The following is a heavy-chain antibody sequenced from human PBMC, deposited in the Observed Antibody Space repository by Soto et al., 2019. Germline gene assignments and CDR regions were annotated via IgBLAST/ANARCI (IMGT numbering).Heavy chain of an antibody. CDR2: ISSSSSYI. V-gene: IGHV3-21*01. J-gene: IGHJ6*02. CDR3: ARDCKAIQLWLPGYGMGV. CDR1: GFTFSSYS. Sequence: PGGSLRLSCAASGFTFSSYSMNWVRQAPGKGLEWVSSISSSSSYIYYADSVKGRFTISRDNAKNSLYLQMNSLRAEDTAVYYCARDCKAIQLWLPGYGMGVWGQGTTVTVSS. D-gene: IGHD5-18*01.